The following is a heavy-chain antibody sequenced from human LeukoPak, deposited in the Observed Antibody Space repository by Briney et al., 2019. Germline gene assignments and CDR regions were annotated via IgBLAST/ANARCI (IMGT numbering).Heavy chain of an antibody. V-gene: IGHV1-8*02. CDR2: MNPNSGNT. CDR3: ARGPSITMVRGGQWYYYMDV. CDR1: GYSFATYG. Sequence: EASVKVSCKPSGYSFATYGISWVRQAPGQGLEWMGWMNPNSGNTGYAQKFRGRVTMTRNTSISTAYMELSSLRSEDTAVYYCARGPSITMVRGGQWYYYMDVWGKGTTVTISS. J-gene: IGHJ6*03. D-gene: IGHD3-10*01.